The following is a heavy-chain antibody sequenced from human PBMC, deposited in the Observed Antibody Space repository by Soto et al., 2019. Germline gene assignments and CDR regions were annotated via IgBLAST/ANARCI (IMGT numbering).Heavy chain of an antibody. J-gene: IGHJ5*02. CDR1: GFTFSNND. CDR3: AKNLGWFTA. D-gene: IGHD3-9*01. CDR2: IDGTSTFS. V-gene: IGHV3-23*05. Sequence: GGSLRLSCVASGFTFSNNDMTWVRQAPGKGLEWVSTIDGTSTFSNYADSVEGRFTISRDNSRNTVYLQMNSLRADDTAVYYCAKNLGWFTAWGQGTLVTVSS.